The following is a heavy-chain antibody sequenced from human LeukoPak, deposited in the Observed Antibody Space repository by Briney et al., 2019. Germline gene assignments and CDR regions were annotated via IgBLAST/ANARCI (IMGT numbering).Heavy chain of an antibody. J-gene: IGHJ4*02. CDR3: AKDHPDWGSSFQY. Sequence: GGSLRLSCAASGFTFSSYAMNWVRQAPGKGLEWVSAIPGGGGSTYYADSVKGRFTISRDNSKNTLYLQMNSLRDEDTAVYYCAKDHPDWGSSFQYWGQGTLVTVST. CDR1: GFTFSSYA. CDR2: IPGGGGST. V-gene: IGHV3-23*01. D-gene: IGHD7-27*01.